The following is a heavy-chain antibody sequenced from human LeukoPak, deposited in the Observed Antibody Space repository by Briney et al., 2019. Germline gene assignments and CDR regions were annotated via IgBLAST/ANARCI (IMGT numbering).Heavy chain of an antibody. D-gene: IGHD3-3*01. CDR1: GFTFSSYE. J-gene: IGHJ5*02. CDR2: ISSSGSTI. Sequence: PGGSLRLSCAASGFTFSSYEMNWVRQAPGKGLEWVSYISSSGSTIYYADSVKGRFTISRDNAKNSLYLQMNSLRAEDTAVYYCARDPGYYDFWSGSRRGGYWFDPWGQGTLVTVSS. V-gene: IGHV3-48*03. CDR3: ARDPGYYDFWSGSRRGGYWFDP.